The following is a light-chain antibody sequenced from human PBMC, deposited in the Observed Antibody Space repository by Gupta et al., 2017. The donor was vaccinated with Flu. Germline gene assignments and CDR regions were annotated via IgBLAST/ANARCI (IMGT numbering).Light chain of an antibody. CDR2: EVR. J-gene: IGLJ3*02. CDR3: CSDAGGSTWV. V-gene: IGLV2-23*02. Sequence: QSALTQPAPVSGSPGQSITISCTGTRSNVGNYNLVSWDQQHTGKAPKLIIYEVRKRPSGVANLFSGSKFGNTASLTISGRQAEDEADYYGCSDAGGSTWVFGGGTKLTVL. CDR1: RSNVGNYNL.